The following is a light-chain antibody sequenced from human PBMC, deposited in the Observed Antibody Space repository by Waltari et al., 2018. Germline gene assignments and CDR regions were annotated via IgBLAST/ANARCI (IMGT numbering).Light chain of an antibody. Sequence: DIVMTQSPDSLALSPGERAPINRNSSQSVLYSSNNKNYLAWYQQKPGQPPKLLIYWASTRESGVPDRFSGSGSGTDFTLTISSLQAEDVAVYYCQQYYGTPRYTFGQGTKLEIK. CDR3: QQYYGTPRYT. J-gene: IGKJ2*01. CDR2: WAS. CDR1: QSVLYSSNNKNY. V-gene: IGKV4-1*01.